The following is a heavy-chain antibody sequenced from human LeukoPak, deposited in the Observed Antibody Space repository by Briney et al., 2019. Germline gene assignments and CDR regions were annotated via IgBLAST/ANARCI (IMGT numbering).Heavy chain of an antibody. CDR3: VRVEEDYDDRWDY. CDR2: INLEG. J-gene: IGHJ4*02. Sequence: PGGSLRLSCEASGFIFRRFWMHWFRQVAGKEPVWVARINLEGSIAESAMGRFTISRDNAKNTLYLQMNSLTVEDTAVYYCVRVEEDYDDRWDYWGQGTLVTVSS. V-gene: IGHV3-74*01. D-gene: IGHD4-17*01. CDR1: GFIFRRFW.